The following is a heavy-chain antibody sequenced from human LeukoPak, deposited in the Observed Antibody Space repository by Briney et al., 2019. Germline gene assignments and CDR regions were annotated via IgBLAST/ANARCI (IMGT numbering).Heavy chain of an antibody. V-gene: IGHV1-2*02. D-gene: IGHD4-23*01. CDR1: INTFTGHY. CDR2: INPYSGDT. J-gene: IGHJ4*02. CDR3: ARVGWDLPIDY. Sequence: GASVKVSCKASINTFTGHYIHWVRRAPGQGLEWMGWINPYSGDTNYAQKFQGRVTMTRDMSISTVDMHLSRLRSDDSAMYYCARVGWDLPIDYWGQGTLVTVSS.